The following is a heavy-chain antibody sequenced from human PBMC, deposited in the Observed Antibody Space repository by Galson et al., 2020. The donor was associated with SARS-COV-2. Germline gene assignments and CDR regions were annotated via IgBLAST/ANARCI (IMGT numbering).Heavy chain of an antibody. D-gene: IGHD3-22*01. J-gene: IGHJ4*02. Sequence: GGSLRLSCAASGFTFSSYGMHWVRQAPGKGLEWVAVIWYDGSNKYYADSVKGRFTISRDNSKNTLYLQMNSLRAEDTAVYYCARESDYYDSSGYHFDYWGQGTLVTVSS. CDR2: IWYDGSNK. V-gene: IGHV3-33*01. CDR1: GFTFSSYG. CDR3: ARESDYYDSSGYHFDY.